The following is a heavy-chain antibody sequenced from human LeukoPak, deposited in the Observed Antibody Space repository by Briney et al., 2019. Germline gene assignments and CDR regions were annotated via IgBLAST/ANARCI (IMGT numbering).Heavy chain of an antibody. Sequence: PSETLSLTCTVSGGSISSGGYYWSWIRQHPGKGLEWIGYIYYSGSIYYNLSLKSRVTISVDTSKNQFSLKLSSVTAADTAVYYCAREAGTLLFDPWGQGTLVTVYS. CDR1: GGSISSGGYY. CDR3: AREAGTLLFDP. D-gene: IGHD1-7*01. J-gene: IGHJ5*02. CDR2: IYYSGSI. V-gene: IGHV4-31*03.